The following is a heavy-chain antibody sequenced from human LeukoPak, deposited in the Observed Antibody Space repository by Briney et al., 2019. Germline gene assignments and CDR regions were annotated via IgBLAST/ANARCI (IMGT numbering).Heavy chain of an antibody. CDR2: INPNSGGT. CDR3: ARDLGGSGSYYNAAEGY. D-gene: IGHD3-10*01. CDR1: GYTFTGYY. Sequence: GASVKVSCKASGYTFTGYYMHWVRQAPGRGLEWMGWINPNSGGTNYAQKFQGRVTMTRDTSISTAYMELSRLRSDDTAVYYCARDLGGSGSYYNAAEGYWGQGTLVTVSS. V-gene: IGHV1-2*02. J-gene: IGHJ4*02.